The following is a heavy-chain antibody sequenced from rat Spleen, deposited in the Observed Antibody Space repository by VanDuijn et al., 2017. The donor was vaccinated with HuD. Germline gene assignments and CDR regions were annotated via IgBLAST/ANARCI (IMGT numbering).Heavy chain of an antibody. D-gene: IGHD1-12*02. J-gene: IGHJ3*01. CDR3: ARRGYYDGTYYDEGFAY. Sequence: EVQLVESGGGLVQPGRSLKLSCAASGFTFSNYYMAWVRQAPKKGLEWVATISTSGSRTYYPDSVKGRFTISRDNAKSSLYLQMNSLKSEDTATYYCARRGYYDGTYYDEGFAYWGQGTLVTVSS. V-gene: IGHV5-25*01. CDR1: GFTFSNYY. CDR2: ISTSGSRT.